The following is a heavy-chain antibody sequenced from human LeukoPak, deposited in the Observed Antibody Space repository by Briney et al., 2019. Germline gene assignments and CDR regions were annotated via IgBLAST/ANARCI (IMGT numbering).Heavy chain of an antibody. J-gene: IGHJ4*02. Sequence: PGGSLRLSCAASGFTFSSYGMSWVRQAPGKGLEWVSAISGSGGSTYYADSVKGRFTISRDNSKNTLYLQMNSLRAEDTAVYYCAKGEGDYYGSGSYSIFPHFDYWGQGTLVTVSS. CDR2: ISGSGGST. CDR1: GFTFSSYG. CDR3: AKGEGDYYGSGSYSIFPHFDY. V-gene: IGHV3-23*01. D-gene: IGHD3-10*01.